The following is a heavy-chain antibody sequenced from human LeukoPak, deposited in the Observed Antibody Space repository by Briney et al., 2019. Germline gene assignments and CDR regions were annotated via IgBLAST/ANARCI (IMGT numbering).Heavy chain of an antibody. CDR3: ARGSNWGDY. CDR2: IYYSGST. V-gene: IGHV4-59*12. Sequence: PSETLSLTCTVSGGSISNYYWSWVRQPPGKGLEWIGFIYYSGSTNYNPSLKSRVTISVDTSKNQFSLKLSPVTAADTAVYYCARGSNWGDYWGQGTLVTVSS. D-gene: IGHD7-27*01. CDR1: GGSISNYY. J-gene: IGHJ4*02.